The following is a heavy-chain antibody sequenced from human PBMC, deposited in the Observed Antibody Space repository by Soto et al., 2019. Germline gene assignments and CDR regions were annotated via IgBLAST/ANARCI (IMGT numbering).Heavy chain of an antibody. CDR1: GFTFGNYA. CDR3: AKDFERSAFDH. V-gene: IGHV3-23*01. D-gene: IGHD3-3*01. Sequence: GGSLRLSCAASGFTFGNYAMTWVRQAPGKGLECVSRISGSGGGNVYYADAVKGRFTVSRDNYRDFVYLEISSLTGDDAAVYYCAKDFERSAFDHWGQGTPVTVSS. J-gene: IGHJ4*02. CDR2: ISGSGGGNV.